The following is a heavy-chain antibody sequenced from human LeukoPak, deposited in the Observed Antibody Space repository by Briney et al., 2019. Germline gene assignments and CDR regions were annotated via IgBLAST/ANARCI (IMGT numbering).Heavy chain of an antibody. V-gene: IGHV4-34*01. D-gene: IGHD4-17*01. J-gene: IGHJ4*02. Sequence: SETLSLTCAVYGGSFSGYYWSWIRQPPGKGLEWIGEINHSGSTNYNPSLKSRVTISVDTSKNQFSLKLSSVTAADTAVYYCARVGRATVFRRNFDYWGQGTLVTVSS. CDR2: INHSGST. CDR1: GGSFSGYY. CDR3: ARVGRATVFRRNFDY.